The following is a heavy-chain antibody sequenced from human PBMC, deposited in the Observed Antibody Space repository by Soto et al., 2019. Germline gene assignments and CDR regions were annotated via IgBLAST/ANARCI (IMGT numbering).Heavy chain of an antibody. J-gene: IGHJ5*02. CDR2: IYYSGST. V-gene: IGHV4-39*01. CDR3: ARRERAAGTDWWFDP. D-gene: IGHD6-13*01. CDR1: GGSISSSSFH. Sequence: QLQLQESGPGLVKPSETLSLTCTVSGGSISSSSFHWGWIRQPPGKGLEWIGSIYYSGSTYYSPYLKRRVTISVDTSKNQFSLKLRSVTAADTAVYYCARRERAAGTDWWFDPWGQGTLVTVSS.